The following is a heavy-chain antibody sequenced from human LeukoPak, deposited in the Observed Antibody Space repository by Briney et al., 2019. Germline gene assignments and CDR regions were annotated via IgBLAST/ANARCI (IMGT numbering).Heavy chain of an antibody. V-gene: IGHV3-23*01. Sequence: GGSLRLSCAASGFTFSSYAMSWVRQAPGKGLEWVSAISGSGGSTYYADSVKGRFTISRDDSKNTLYLQMNSLRAEDTAVYYCAKDRSRSTEGWFDPWGQGTLVTVSS. CDR1: GFTFSSYA. CDR3: AKDRSRSTEGWFDP. CDR2: ISGSGGST. J-gene: IGHJ5*02. D-gene: IGHD5/OR15-5a*01.